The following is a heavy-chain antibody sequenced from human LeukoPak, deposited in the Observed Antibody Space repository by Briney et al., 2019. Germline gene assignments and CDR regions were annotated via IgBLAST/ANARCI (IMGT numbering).Heavy chain of an antibody. V-gene: IGHV4-39*01. CDR3: ATFTYYDFWSGYPAEDY. Sequence: PSETLSLTCTVSGGSISSSSYYWGWTRQPPGKGLEWIGSIYYSGSTYYNPSLKSRVTISVDTSKNQFSLKLSSVTAADTAVYYCATFTYYDFWSGYPAEDYWGQGTLVTVSS. CDR2: IYYSGST. J-gene: IGHJ4*02. D-gene: IGHD3-3*01. CDR1: GGSISSSSYY.